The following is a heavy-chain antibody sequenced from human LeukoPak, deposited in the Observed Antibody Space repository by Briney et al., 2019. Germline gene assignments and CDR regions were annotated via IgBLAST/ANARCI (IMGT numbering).Heavy chain of an antibody. CDR3: TRDIGDFVSDF. Sequence: SETLSLTCTVSGGSICSGYYWAWIRQPPGKGLEWIGSIHYGGTTHYNSSLQSRVTISADTSKNQFALDLRSVTAADTAVYYCTRDIGDFVSDFWGQGTLVTVSS. J-gene: IGHJ4*02. V-gene: IGHV4-39*02. CDR1: GGSICSGYY. D-gene: IGHD2-21*02. CDR2: IHYGGTT.